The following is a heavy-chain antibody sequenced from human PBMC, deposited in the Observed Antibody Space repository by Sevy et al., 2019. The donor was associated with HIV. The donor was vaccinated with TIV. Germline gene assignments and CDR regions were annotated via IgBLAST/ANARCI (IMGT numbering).Heavy chain of an antibody. CDR2: IYNSGTT. Sequence: SETLSLTCTVSGDSISSSNYYWGWIRQPPGKGLEWIGRIYNSGTTYYNPSLESPLTLSVDTSKNQFSRKLRFVTAADTSVYYCARLGSTTCYLPGYWGQGTLVTVSS. CDR1: GDSISSSNYY. CDR3: ARLGSTTCYLPGY. V-gene: IGHV4-39*01. J-gene: IGHJ4*02. D-gene: IGHD2-2*01.